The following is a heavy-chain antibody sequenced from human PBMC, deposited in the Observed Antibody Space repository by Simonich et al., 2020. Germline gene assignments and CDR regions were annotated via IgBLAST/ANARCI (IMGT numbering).Heavy chain of an antibody. CDR1: GYTFTGYY. CDR3: ARGPRWTGDDAFDI. Sequence: QVQLVQSGAEVKKPGASVKVSCKASGYTFTGYYMHWVRQAPGQGLEWKGWINPNSGGTNYAKRFQGRVTMTRDTSISTAYMELSRLRSDDTAVYYCARGPRWTGDDAFDIWGQGTMVTVSS. CDR2: INPNSGGT. V-gene: IGHV1-2*02. D-gene: IGHD7-27*01. J-gene: IGHJ3*02.